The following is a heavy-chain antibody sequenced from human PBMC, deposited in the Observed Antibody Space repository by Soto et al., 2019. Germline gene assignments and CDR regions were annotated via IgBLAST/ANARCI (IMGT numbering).Heavy chain of an antibody. V-gene: IGHV3-30*18. Sequence: ESGGGVVQPGRSLRLSCAASGFTFSSYGMHWVRQAPGKGLEWVAVISYDGSNKYYADSVKGRFTISRDNSKNTLYLQMNSLRAEDTAVYYCAKDRGSSGWYESSYYYYGMDVWGQGTTVTVSS. CDR2: ISYDGSNK. CDR1: GFTFSSYG. D-gene: IGHD6-19*01. CDR3: AKDRGSSGWYESSYYYYGMDV. J-gene: IGHJ6*02.